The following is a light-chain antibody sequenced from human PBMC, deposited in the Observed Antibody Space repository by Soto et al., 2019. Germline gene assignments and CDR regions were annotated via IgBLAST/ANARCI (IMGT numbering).Light chain of an antibody. V-gene: IGKV1-5*01. J-gene: IGKJ2*01. CDR3: QQYNSYSYT. Sequence: IQVTQSPSTLSASVGDRVTITCRASQSISSWLAWYQQKPGKAPNLLIYDASSLKSGVPSRFSGSGSGTEFTLTISSLQPDDVATYYCQQYNSYSYTFGQGTKVDIK. CDR1: QSISSW. CDR2: DAS.